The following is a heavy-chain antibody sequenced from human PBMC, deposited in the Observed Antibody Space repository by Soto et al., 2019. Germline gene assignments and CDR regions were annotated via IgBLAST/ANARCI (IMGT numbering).Heavy chain of an antibody. Sequence: ASETLSLTCTVSGGSISSGGYYWSWIRQHPGKGLEWIGYIYYSGSTYYNPSLKSRVTISVDTSKNQFSLKLSSVTAADTAVYYCASTSRYYDFWSGYTTDVWGQGTTVTVSS. V-gene: IGHV4-31*03. CDR3: ASTSRYYDFWSGYTTDV. J-gene: IGHJ6*02. D-gene: IGHD3-3*01. CDR1: GGSISSGGYY. CDR2: IYYSGST.